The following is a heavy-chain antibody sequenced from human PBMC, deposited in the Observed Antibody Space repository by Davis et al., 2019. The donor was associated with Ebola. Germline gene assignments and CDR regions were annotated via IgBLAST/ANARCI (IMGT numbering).Heavy chain of an antibody. D-gene: IGHD1-26*01. V-gene: IGHV4-4*02. CDR3: ARPAVGATDAIDY. CDR1: GGSISSSNW. CDR2: IYHSGST. Sequence: SETLSLTCAVSGGSISSSNWWRWVRQPPGKGLEWIGEIYHSGSTNYNPSLKSRVTISVDTSKNQFSLKLSSVTAADTAVYYCARPAVGATDAIDYWGQGTLVTVSS. J-gene: IGHJ4*02.